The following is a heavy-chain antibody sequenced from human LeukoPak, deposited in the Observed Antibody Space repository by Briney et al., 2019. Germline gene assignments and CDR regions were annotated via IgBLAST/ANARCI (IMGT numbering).Heavy chain of an antibody. J-gene: IGHJ3*02. V-gene: IGHV4-59*01. CDR3: ASASLSRDAFDI. Sequence: SETLSLTCTVSGGSISSYYWSWIRQPPGKGLEWIGYIYYSGSTNYNPSLKSRVTISVDTSKNQFPLKLSSVTAADTAVYYCASASLSRDAFDIWGQGTMVTVSS. CDR2: IYYSGST. CDR1: GGSISSYY.